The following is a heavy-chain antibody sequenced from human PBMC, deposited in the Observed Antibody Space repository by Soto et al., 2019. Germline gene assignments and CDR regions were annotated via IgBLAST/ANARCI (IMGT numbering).Heavy chain of an antibody. Sequence: EVQLVESGGGLVQPGGSLRLSCSASAFTFSSYWMTWVRQAPGKGLEWVANIKEDGSEKSYVDSVKGRFTISRDNAKNSLHLQMISLRVEDTALYYCAKGALAAGSWGQGTLVTVSS. J-gene: IGHJ4*02. CDR2: IKEDGSEK. CDR1: AFTFSSYW. V-gene: IGHV3-7*01. CDR3: AKGALAAGS. D-gene: IGHD6-13*01.